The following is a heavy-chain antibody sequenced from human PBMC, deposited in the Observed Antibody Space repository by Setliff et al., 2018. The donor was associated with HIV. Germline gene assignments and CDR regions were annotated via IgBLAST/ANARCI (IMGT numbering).Heavy chain of an antibody. CDR2: INPSDGSA. D-gene: IGHD6-13*01. J-gene: IGHJ4*02. Sequence: ASVKVSCKASGGTFSSYAFNWVRQAPGQGLEYMGIINPSDGSADYVEKFQDRVTITRDTSTSTVYMEMSSLRSEDTAIYYCAKEYHTAATGTRVANYFDYWGQGTLVTV. CDR1: GGTFSSYA. CDR3: AKEYHTAATGTRVANYFDY. V-gene: IGHV1-46*01.